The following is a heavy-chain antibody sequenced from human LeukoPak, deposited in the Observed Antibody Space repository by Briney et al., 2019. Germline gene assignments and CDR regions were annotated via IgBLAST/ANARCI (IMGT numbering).Heavy chain of an antibody. Sequence: GASVKVSCKASGYSFTGYYMHWVRQAPGQGLEWMGWINPNSGGTNYAQKFQGRVTMTRDTSISTAYMELSSLRSDDTAVYYCAGDLRGSGYGPLGWGQGTLVTVSS. V-gene: IGHV1-2*02. CDR2: INPNSGGT. CDR3: AGDLRGSGYGPLG. D-gene: IGHD6-13*01. J-gene: IGHJ4*02. CDR1: GYSFTGYY.